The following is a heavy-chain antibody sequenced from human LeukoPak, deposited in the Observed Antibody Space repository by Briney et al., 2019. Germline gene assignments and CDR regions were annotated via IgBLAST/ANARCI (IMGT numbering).Heavy chain of an antibody. Sequence: ASVKVSCKASGGTFSSYAISWVRQAPGQGLEWMGGIIPIFGTANYAQKFQGRVTITADESTSTAYMELSSLRSEDTAVYYCARGRKQQLVRGPYYYYYMDVWGKGTTVTVSS. CDR2: IIPIFGTA. CDR3: ARGRKQQLVRGPYYYYYMDV. V-gene: IGHV1-69*13. D-gene: IGHD6-13*01. J-gene: IGHJ6*03. CDR1: GGTFSSYA.